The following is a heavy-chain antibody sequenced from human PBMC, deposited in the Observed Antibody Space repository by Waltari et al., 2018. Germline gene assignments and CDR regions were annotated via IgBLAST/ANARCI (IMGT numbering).Heavy chain of an antibody. Sequence: QVQLQQWGAGLLKPSETLSLTCAVYGGSFSVYYWSWIRQPPGKGLEWIGEVNRCGSTNSNPSLKSRVTISLDTSTNHVSLKLSSVTAADTAVYYCARADRGPRSGSSATPAWGPWGQGTLVTVSS. CDR3: ARADRGPRSGSSATPAWGP. CDR2: VNRCGST. CDR1: GGSFSVYY. D-gene: IGHD1-26*01. J-gene: IGHJ5*02. V-gene: IGHV4-34*01.